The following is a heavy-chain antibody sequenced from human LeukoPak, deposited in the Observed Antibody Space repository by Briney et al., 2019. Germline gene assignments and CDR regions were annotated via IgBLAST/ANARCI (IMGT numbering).Heavy chain of an antibody. D-gene: IGHD2-2*01. Sequence: GESLKISCKGSGYNFTNHWIGWVRQMPGKGLEWMGIVYPGDSDTRYSPSFQGQVTISADKSISTAYLQWSSLKASDTAMYYCARRVPGIRTFDIWGQGTMVTVSS. CDR1: GYNFTNHW. CDR3: ARRVPGIRTFDI. V-gene: IGHV5-51*01. J-gene: IGHJ3*02. CDR2: VYPGDSDT.